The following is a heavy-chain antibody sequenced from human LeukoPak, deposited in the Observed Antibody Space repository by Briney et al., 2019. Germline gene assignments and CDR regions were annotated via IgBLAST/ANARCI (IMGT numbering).Heavy chain of an antibody. CDR2: INAGNGNT. CDR3: ARDPAPDYFDY. CDR1: GYTFTNYV. J-gene: IGHJ4*02. V-gene: IGHV1-3*01. Sequence: ASVKVSCKASGYTFTNYVMHWVRQAPGQRLEWTGWINAGNGNTKYSQKFQGRVTFTRDTSASTAYMELSSPRSEDTAVYYCARDPAPDYFDYWGQGTLVTVSS.